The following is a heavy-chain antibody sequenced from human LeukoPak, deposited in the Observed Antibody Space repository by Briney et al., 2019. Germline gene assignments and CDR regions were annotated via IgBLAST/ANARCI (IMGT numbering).Heavy chain of an antibody. CDR1: GGSNSSSSYY. CDR2: IYYSGST. Sequence: SETLSLTCTVSGGSNSSSSYYWGWIRQPPGKGLEWIGSIYYSGSTYYNPSLKSRVTISVDTSKNQFSLKLSSVTAADTAVYYCARVRGMQYYYDSSGYSDWFDPWGQGTLVTVSS. D-gene: IGHD3-22*01. V-gene: IGHV4-39*07. J-gene: IGHJ5*02. CDR3: ARVRGMQYYYDSSGYSDWFDP.